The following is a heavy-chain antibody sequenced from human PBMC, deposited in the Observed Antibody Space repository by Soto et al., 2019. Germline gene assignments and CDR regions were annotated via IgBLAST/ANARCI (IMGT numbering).Heavy chain of an antibody. V-gene: IGHV4-31*03. J-gene: IGHJ4*02. CDR3: ARAVLPATAPFDY. D-gene: IGHD2-2*01. CDR2: IYYSGST. CDR1: GGSISSGGYY. Sequence: SETLSLTCTVSGGSISSGGYYWSWIRQHPGKGLEWIGYIYYSGSTYYNLSLKSRVTISVDTSKNQFSLKLSSVTAADTAVYYCARAVLPATAPFDYWGQGTLVTVSS.